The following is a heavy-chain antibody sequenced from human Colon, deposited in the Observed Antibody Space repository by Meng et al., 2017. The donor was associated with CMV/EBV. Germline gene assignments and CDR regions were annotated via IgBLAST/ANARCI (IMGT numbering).Heavy chain of an antibody. J-gene: IGHJ4*02. D-gene: IGHD2-15*01. CDR2: IFADGDT. Sequence: SETLSLTCTVSGDSVATNNHYWGWVRQPPGKPLETIGFIFADGDTKYNPSLQGRLTISKDASKNQFSLRLQSLTTADTALYFCAKGAGGLPPYFVSWGQGTLVTVSS. CDR3: AKGAGGLPPYFVS. V-gene: IGHV4-61*01. CDR1: GDSVATNNHY.